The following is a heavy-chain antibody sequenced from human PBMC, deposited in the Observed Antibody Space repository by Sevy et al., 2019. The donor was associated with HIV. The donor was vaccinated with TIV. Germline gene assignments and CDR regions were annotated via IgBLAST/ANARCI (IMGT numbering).Heavy chain of an antibody. V-gene: IGHV3-30*04. CDR1: GFIFTNYA. J-gene: IGHJ4*02. CDR2: ISSDGSTK. CDR3: ARAACAVGYLYYFDY. D-gene: IGHD3-16*02. Sequence: GGSLRLSCVASGFIFTNYAMHWVRQAPGKGLEWVAVISSDGSTKYYPDSVKGRFTISRDNSKSTLYLQMNSLRAEDTAVYYCARAACAVGYLYYFDYWGQGTLVTVSS.